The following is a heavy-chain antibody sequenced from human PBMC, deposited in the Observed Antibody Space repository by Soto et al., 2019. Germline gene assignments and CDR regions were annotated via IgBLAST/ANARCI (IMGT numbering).Heavy chain of an antibody. J-gene: IGHJ3*02. CDR3: ARDVPRIGYDFWSGYDQDAFDI. CDR2: IWYDGSNK. D-gene: IGHD3-3*01. Sequence: QVQLVESGGGVVQPGRSLRLSCAASGFTFSSYGMHWVRQAPGKGLEWVAVIWYDGSNKYYADSVKGRFTISRDNSKNTLYLQMNSLRAGDTAVYYCARDVPRIGYDFWSGYDQDAFDIWGQGTMVTVSS. V-gene: IGHV3-33*01. CDR1: GFTFSSYG.